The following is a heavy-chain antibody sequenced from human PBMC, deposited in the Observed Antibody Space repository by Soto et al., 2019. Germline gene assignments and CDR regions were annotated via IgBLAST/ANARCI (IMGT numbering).Heavy chain of an antibody. Sequence: GGSLRLSCAASGFTFSSYSMNWVRQAPGKGLEWVSSISSSSSYIYYADSVKGRFTISRDNAKNSLYLQMNSLRAEDTAVYYCARETSGIAAARDYWGQGTLVTVSS. D-gene: IGHD6-13*01. CDR1: GFTFSSYS. CDR3: ARETSGIAAARDY. CDR2: ISSSSSYI. J-gene: IGHJ4*02. V-gene: IGHV3-21*01.